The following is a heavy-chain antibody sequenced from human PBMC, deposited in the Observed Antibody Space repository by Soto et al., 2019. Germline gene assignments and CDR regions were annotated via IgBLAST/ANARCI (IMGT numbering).Heavy chain of an antibody. CDR1: GGSFSGYY. CDR3: ARGRNTITIFGVVISGPYFDY. V-gene: IGHV4-34*01. J-gene: IGHJ4*02. CDR2: INHSGST. Sequence: PSETLSLTCAVYGGSFSGYYWSWIRQPPGKGLEWIGEINHSGSTNYNPSLKSRVTISVDTSKNQFSLKLSSVTAADTAVYYCARGRNTITIFGVVISGPYFDYWGQGTLVTVSS. D-gene: IGHD3-3*01.